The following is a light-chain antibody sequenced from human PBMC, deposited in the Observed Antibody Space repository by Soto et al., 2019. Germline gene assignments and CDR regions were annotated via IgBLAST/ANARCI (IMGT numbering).Light chain of an antibody. Sequence: EIVLPQSPGTLSLSPGERATLSCRASQTVSSSHLAWYQQKPGQAPNLLIYGASSRATGIPDRFSGSGSGTDFTLTISRLEPEDFAVYYWQHYGSSPRTFGGGTKVEIK. J-gene: IGKJ4*01. CDR2: GAS. V-gene: IGKV3-20*01. CDR3: QHYGSSPRT. CDR1: QTVSSSH.